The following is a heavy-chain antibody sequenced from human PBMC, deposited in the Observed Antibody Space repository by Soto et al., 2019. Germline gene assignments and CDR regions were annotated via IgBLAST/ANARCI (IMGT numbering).Heavy chain of an antibody. CDR2: MYYSGTT. V-gene: IGHV4-39*02. Sequence: SETLSLTCTVSGGSISSSDFYWGWLRQPPGKGLDFIGSMYYSGTTYYNPSLKNRITISVDTSKNQFSLKLISVTAADTAVYYCARDFYDYTYMDVWGKGTTVTVSS. J-gene: IGHJ6*03. CDR3: ARDFYDYTYMDV. CDR1: GGSISSSDFY. D-gene: IGHD4-4*01.